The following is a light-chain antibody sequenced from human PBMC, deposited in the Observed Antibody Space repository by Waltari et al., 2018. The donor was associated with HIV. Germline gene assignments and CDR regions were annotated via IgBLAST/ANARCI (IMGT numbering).Light chain of an antibody. CDR2: SNN. Sequence: QSVLTQPPSASGTPGQRVTISCSGSSSNIGSNTVNWCQQRPGTAPKPLLYSNNQRPSGVPDRFSGSKYGTSASLAISGLQSEDEADYYCAAWDDSLNGVVFGGGTKLTVL. CDR3: AAWDDSLNGVV. V-gene: IGLV1-44*01. CDR1: SSNIGSNT. J-gene: IGLJ2*01.